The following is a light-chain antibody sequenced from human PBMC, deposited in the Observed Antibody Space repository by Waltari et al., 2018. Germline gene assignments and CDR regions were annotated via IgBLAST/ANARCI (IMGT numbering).Light chain of an antibody. Sequence: DIWLTQSPAILSSFPGERASLSCRASQSVTKYLAWSPQKPGQAPRLLIYDTSKRATGIPASFSGSGSGTDFTLTISSLEPEDFAVYYCQQRRNWPLTFGGGTKVEIK. CDR1: QSVTKY. V-gene: IGKV3-11*01. CDR3: QQRRNWPLT. J-gene: IGKJ4*01. CDR2: DTS.